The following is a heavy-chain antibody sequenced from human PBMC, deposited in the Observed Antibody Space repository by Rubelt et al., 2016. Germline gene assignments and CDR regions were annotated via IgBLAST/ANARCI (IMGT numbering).Heavy chain of an antibody. J-gene: IGHJ5*02. CDR3: TRQVGPTLRVEP. Sequence: QVQLVQSGAEVKKPGASVKVSCKASGYTFTGYYIHWVRQAPGQGLEWMGWISPNSGGTNYAQKFQGRVSMTSDTSIHEAERDRSRLKSDETAGFYCTRQVGPTLRVEPWGQGTLVTVSS. CDR2: ISPNSGGT. V-gene: IGHV1-2*02. D-gene: IGHD1-26*01. CDR1: GYTFTGYY.